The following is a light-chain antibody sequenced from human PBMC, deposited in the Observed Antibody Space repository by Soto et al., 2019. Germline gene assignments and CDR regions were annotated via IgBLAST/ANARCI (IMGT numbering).Light chain of an antibody. Sequence: QSVLTQPRSVSGSPGQSVTISCTGTSSDIGGYDFVSWYQQHPGKAPQLMIYDVSKRPSGVPDRFSGSKSGNKASLTISGLQAEDEADYYCCSYPGTYTFGVFGGGTQLTVL. CDR2: DVS. J-gene: IGLJ3*02. CDR3: CSYPGTYTFGV. CDR1: SSDIGGYDF. V-gene: IGLV2-11*01.